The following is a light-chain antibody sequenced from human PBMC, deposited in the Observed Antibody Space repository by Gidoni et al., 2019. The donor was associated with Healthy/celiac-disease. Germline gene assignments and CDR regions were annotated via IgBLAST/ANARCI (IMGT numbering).Light chain of an antibody. CDR2: GAS. CDR1: QSVSSSY. V-gene: IGKV3-20*01. CDR3: QQYGSSFT. Sequence: EMVLTQSPGTLSLSPGERATLSCRARQSVSSSYLAWYQQKPGQAPRLLIYGASSRATGIPDRFSGSGSGTDFTLTISRLEPEDFAVYYCQQYGSSFTFGPGTKVDIK. J-gene: IGKJ3*01.